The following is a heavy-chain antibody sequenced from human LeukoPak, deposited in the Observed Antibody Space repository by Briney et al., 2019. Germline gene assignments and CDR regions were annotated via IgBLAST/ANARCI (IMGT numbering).Heavy chain of an antibody. CDR2: IENSGST. Sequence: SETLSLTCTVSGGSISTYYWTWIRQPPGKGLEWIGYIENSGSTYYNPSLKSRVTISVDTSKNQFSLKLSSVTAADTAVYYCARRGTVTTERFDYWGQGTLVTVSS. D-gene: IGHD4-11*01. CDR1: GGSISTYY. J-gene: IGHJ4*02. CDR3: ARRGTVTTERFDY. V-gene: IGHV4-4*08.